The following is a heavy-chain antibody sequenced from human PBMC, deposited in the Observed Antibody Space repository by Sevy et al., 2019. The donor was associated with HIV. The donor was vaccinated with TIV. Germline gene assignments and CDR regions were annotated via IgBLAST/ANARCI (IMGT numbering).Heavy chain of an antibody. Sequence: GGSLRLSCTGSGFTFGEYAMSWFRQAPGMGLEWVGFIRSKDYGGATEYAASVKGRFTISRDDSKSIDDLQMNSLKTEDTDVYYCTRGYYYDSSGYSDYWGQGTLVTFSS. J-gene: IGHJ4*02. D-gene: IGHD3-22*01. V-gene: IGHV3-49*03. CDR2: IRSKDYGGAT. CDR1: GFTFGEYA. CDR3: TRGYYYDSSGYSDY.